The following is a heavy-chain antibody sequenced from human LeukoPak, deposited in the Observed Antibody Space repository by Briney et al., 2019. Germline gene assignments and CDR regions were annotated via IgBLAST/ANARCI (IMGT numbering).Heavy chain of an antibody. Sequence: SVKVSCKASGGTFSSYAISWVRQAPGQGLEWMGRTIPILGIANYAQKFQGRVTITADKSTSTAYMELSSLRSEDTAVYYCAIRARITIFGLHDYWGQGTLVTVSS. J-gene: IGHJ4*02. CDR3: AIRARITIFGLHDY. CDR2: TIPILGIA. V-gene: IGHV1-69*04. D-gene: IGHD3-3*01. CDR1: GGTFSSYA.